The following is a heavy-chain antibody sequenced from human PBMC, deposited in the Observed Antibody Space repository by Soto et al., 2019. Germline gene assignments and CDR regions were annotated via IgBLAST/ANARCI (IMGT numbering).Heavy chain of an antibody. CDR1: GYTFTSYY. J-gene: IGHJ4*02. Sequence: QVQLVQSGAEVKKPGASVKVSCKASGYTFTSYYIHLVRQAPGQGLEWMGIINPSGGRTSYAQKFQGRVTMTRDTSTSTVYMALSSLRSEDTAVYYCARRSGKTTVTTDYCGQGTLVTVAS. CDR2: INPSGGRT. CDR3: ARRSGKTTVTTDY. V-gene: IGHV1-46*03. D-gene: IGHD4-17*01.